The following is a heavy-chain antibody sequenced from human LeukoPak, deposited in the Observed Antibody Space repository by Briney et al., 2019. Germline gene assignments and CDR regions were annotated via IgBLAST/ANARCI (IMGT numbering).Heavy chain of an antibody. Sequence: GGSLRLSCAASGFTFSSYAMSWVRQAPGKGLEWVSAISGSGGSTYYADSVEGRFTISRDNSKNTLYLQMNSLRAEDTAVYHCAKVPDGREANWFDPWGQGTLVTVSS. V-gene: IGHV3-23*01. J-gene: IGHJ5*02. CDR1: GFTFSSYA. CDR3: AKVPDGREANWFDP. CDR2: ISGSGGST. D-gene: IGHD1-14*01.